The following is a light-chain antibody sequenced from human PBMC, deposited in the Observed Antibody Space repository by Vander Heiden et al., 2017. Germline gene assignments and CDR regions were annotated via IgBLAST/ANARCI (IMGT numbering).Light chain of an antibody. Sequence: QSALTQPASVSGSPGQSITISCTGTSSDVGGYKYVSWYQQYPGKAPKLIIYDVSNRPLGVCNRFSGSKSGNTASLIISGLQAEDEADYYCSSYTSISTCVVFGGGTKLTV. V-gene: IGLV2-14*01. CDR3: SSYTSISTCVV. J-gene: IGLJ2*01. CDR1: SSDVGGYKY. CDR2: DVS.